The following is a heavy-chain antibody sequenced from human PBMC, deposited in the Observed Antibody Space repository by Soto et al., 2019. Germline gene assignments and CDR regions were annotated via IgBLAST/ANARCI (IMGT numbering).Heavy chain of an antibody. D-gene: IGHD3-10*01. Sequence: PGWSLRLSCAASGFTFSTYTMTWVRQAPGKGLEWVSGITGDDDRAYYADSVKGRFTISRDISKSTLHLQMNSLRAEDTAVYYCAKDQSSGRPYFFDFWGQGTLVTVSS. CDR3: AKDQSSGRPYFFDF. J-gene: IGHJ4*02. CDR2: ITGDDDRA. V-gene: IGHV3-23*01. CDR1: GFTFSTYT.